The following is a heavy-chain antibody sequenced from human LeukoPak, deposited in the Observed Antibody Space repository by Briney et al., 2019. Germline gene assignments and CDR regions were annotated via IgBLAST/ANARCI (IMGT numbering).Heavy chain of an antibody. CDR1: GFTFSSYG. Sequence: GRSLRLSCAASGFTFSSYGMHWVRQAPGKGLEWVAVISYDGSNKYYADSVKGRFTISRDNSKNTLYLQMNSLRAEDTAVYYCAKEPGYCSSTSYPGGVFSYGMDVWGKGTTVTVSS. V-gene: IGHV3-30*18. D-gene: IGHD2-2*01. CDR2: ISYDGSNK. J-gene: IGHJ6*04. CDR3: AKEPGYCSSTSYPGGVFSYGMDV.